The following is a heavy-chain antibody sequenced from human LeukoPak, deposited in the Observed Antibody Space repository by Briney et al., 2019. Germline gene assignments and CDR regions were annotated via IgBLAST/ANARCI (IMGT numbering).Heavy chain of an antibody. CDR3: ASPITMVRGVLRQLRAFDI. V-gene: IGHV3-21*01. CDR2: ISSSSSYI. CDR1: GFTFSSYS. J-gene: IGHJ3*02. Sequence: GGSLRLSCAGSGFTFSSYSMNWVRQAPGKGLEWVSSISSSSSYIYYADSVKGRFTISRDNAKNSLYLQMNSLRAEDTAVYYCASPITMVRGVLRQLRAFDIWGQGTMVTVSS. D-gene: IGHD3-10*01.